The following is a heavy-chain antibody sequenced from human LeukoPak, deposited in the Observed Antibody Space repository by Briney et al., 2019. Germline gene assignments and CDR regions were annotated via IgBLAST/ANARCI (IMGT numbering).Heavy chain of an antibody. Sequence: GGSLRLSCVAPGFTFSSYGMHWVRQAPGKGLECVAVISNDGSNKYYADSVKGRFTISRDNSKNTLYLQMNSLRAEDTAVYYCAKGRGAFDIWGQGTMVTVSS. CDR3: AKGRGAFDI. V-gene: IGHV3-30*18. CDR2: ISNDGSNK. J-gene: IGHJ3*02. D-gene: IGHD3-10*01. CDR1: GFTFSSYG.